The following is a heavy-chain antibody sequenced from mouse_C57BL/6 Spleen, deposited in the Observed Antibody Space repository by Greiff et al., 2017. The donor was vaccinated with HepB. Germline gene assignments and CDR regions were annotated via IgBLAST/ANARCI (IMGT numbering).Heavy chain of an antibody. Sequence: EVHLVESGGGLVKPGGSLKLSCAASGFTFSSYAMSWVRQTPEKRLEWVATISDGGSYTYYPDNVKGRFTISRDKAKNNLYLQMSHLKSEDTAMYYCARDRVYYSNYVPFDYWGQGTTLTVSS. CDR1: GFTFSSYA. CDR3: ARDRVYYSNYVPFDY. V-gene: IGHV5-4*01. CDR2: ISDGGSYT. D-gene: IGHD2-5*01. J-gene: IGHJ2*01.